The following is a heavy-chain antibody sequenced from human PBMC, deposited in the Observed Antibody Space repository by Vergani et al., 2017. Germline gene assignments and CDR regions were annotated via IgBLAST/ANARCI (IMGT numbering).Heavy chain of an antibody. CDR1: GFTFSSYS. D-gene: IGHD3-22*01. V-gene: IGHV3-21*04. Sequence: EVQLVESGGGLVKPGGSLRLSCAASGFTFSSYSMNWVRQAPGKGLEWVSSISSSSSYIYYADSVTGRFTISRDNSKNTLFLQLKTLRAEDTGVYYCAKDYNIMGALHYWGQGTLVAVSS. CDR2: ISSSSSYI. CDR3: AKDYNIMGALHY. J-gene: IGHJ4*02.